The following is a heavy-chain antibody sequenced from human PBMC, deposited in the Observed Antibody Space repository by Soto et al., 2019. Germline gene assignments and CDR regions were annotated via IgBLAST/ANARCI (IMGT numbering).Heavy chain of an antibody. V-gene: IGHV3-53*02. D-gene: IGHD2-2*01. CDR2: IYSGGST. CDR3: ARGGAGSSCDY. Sequence: EVQLVETGGGLIQPGGSLRLSCAASGFTVSSNYINWVRQAPGKGLEWVSVIYSGGSTDYADSVKGRFTISRENSKNTRYLQMNSRRAEDTAVYYGARGGAGSSCDYWGQGTLVTVSS. J-gene: IGHJ4*02. CDR1: GFTVSSNY.